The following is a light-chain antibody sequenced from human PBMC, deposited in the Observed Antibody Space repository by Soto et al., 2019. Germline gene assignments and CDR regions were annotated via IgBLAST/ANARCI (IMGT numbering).Light chain of an antibody. Sequence: QSALTQPPSASGSPGQSVTISCTGTSRDIGGYNHVSWYQQHPGQAPKLMIYEVTKRPSGGSDRFSGSKSGNTASLTISGLQAEDEGDYYCSSYAGSTKVVFGGGTKVTVL. J-gene: IGLJ3*02. CDR3: SSYAGSTKVV. CDR2: EVT. CDR1: SRDIGGYNH. V-gene: IGLV2-8*01.